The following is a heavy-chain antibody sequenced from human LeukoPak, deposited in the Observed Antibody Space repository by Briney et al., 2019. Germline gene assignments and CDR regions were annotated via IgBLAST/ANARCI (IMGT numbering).Heavy chain of an antibody. J-gene: IGHJ4*02. D-gene: IGHD6-13*01. V-gene: IGHV5-51*01. CDR1: GYSFTSYW. CDR2: IYPGDSDT. CDR3: ARRGGGSRPGYSSSWYYFDY. Sequence: GESLKISCKGSGYSFTSYWVGWVRQMPGKGLEWMGIIYPGDSDTRYSPSFQGQVTISADKSISTAYLQWSSLKASDTAMYYCARRGGGSRPGYSSSWYYFDYWGQGTLVTVSS.